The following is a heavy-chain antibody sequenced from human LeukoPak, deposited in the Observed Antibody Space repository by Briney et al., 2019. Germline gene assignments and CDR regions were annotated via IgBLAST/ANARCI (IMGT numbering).Heavy chain of an antibody. J-gene: IGHJ4*02. CDR2: LHYSGTT. CDR1: GGSISCNHYY. D-gene: IGHD5-18*01. CDR3: ARPSAISLNADRPWVY. Sequence: SETLSLTCTVSGGSISCNHYYWAWIRQPPGKGLEWIGSLHYSGTTYYNPSLKSRVTISADTSKNQFSLKLSSVTAADTAVYYCARPSAISLNADRPWVYWGQGTLVTVSS. V-gene: IGHV4-39*01.